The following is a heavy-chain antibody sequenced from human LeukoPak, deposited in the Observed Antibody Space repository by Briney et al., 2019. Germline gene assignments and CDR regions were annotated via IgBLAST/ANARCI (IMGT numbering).Heavy chain of an antibody. J-gene: IGHJ4*02. CDR2: IRQDGSEI. CDR1: GSTLSDVW. CDR3: ARGSRLHFYGRTQEHFDT. V-gene: IGHV3-7*01. D-gene: IGHD3-10*01. Sequence: GGSLRLSCAASGSTLSDVWMSWVRQAPGKGLAWVANIRQDGSEIHYVDSVKGRFTISRDNAKNSLFLQMNRLRAEDTAVYYCARGSRLHFYGRTQEHFDTWGLGTLVTVSS.